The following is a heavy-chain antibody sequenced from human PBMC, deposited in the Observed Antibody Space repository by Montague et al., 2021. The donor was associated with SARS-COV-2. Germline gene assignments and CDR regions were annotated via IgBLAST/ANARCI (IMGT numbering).Heavy chain of an antibody. Sequence: VKPTQTLTLTCTFSGFSLSTSVVGVGWIRQPPGKSLEWLALIXWDDYKPYSPSLKSRLTITKDTSKNQVVLTMTNMDPVDTATYYCAHSYGDYLFDYWGQGTLVTVSS. V-gene: IGHV2-5*02. CDR1: GFSLSTSVVG. CDR2: IXWDDYK. CDR3: AHSYGDYLFDY. D-gene: IGHD4-17*01. J-gene: IGHJ4*02.